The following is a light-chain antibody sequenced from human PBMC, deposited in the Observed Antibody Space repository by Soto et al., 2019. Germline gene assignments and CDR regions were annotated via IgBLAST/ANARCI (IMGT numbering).Light chain of an antibody. CDR1: SGSVSTSYH. Sequence: QTVVTQEPSFSVSPGRTVTLTCGFTSGSVSTSYHPSWYQQNPGQAPRTLIYSTNTRSSGVPDRFSGSILGNKAALTITGAQADDESDYYCVLYMGSGIWVFGGGTKLTVL. J-gene: IGLJ3*02. CDR2: STN. V-gene: IGLV8-61*01. CDR3: VLYMGSGIWV.